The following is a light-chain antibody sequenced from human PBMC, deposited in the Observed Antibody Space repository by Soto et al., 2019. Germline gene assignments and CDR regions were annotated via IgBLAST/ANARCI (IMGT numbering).Light chain of an antibody. J-gene: IGKJ1*01. CDR3: KQYTNAPRT. CDR1: QSINNYF. V-gene: IGKV3-20*01. Sequence: EIVLTQSPGTLSLSPGETATLSCRASQSINNYFLAWHQQRPVQAPRLLIFRASQRASGIPDRFRGSGSGTDFTLTITRLEPEDFAVYYCKQYTNAPRTFGQGTKVDIK. CDR2: RAS.